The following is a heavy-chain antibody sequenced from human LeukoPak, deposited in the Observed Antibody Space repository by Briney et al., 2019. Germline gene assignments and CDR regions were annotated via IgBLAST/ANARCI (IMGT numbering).Heavy chain of an antibody. CDR1: GGSISSYY. CDR2: IYYSGST. V-gene: IGHV4-59*08. D-gene: IGHD6-19*01. J-gene: IGHJ3*02. CDR3: ARQRAGSADASDI. Sequence: SETLSLTCTVSGGSISSYYWSWIRQPPGKGLEWIGYIYYSGSTNYNPSLKSRVTISVDTSKNQFSLKLSSVTAADTAVYYCARQRAGSADASDIWGQGTMVTVSS.